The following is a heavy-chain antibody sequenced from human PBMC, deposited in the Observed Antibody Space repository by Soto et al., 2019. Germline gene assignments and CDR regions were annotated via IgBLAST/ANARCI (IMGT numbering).Heavy chain of an antibody. V-gene: IGHV3-23*01. Sequence: LRLSCAASGFTFSSNAMNWVRQAPVNGLEWISSITGNTGRTDYADSVKGRFTVTRDNSKNILNLQMNSLRVEDTAVYYCARDQLIRTANDFFYCSDVWRQGANVAVAS. CDR2: ITGNTGRT. J-gene: IGHJ6*02. CDR1: GFTFSSNA. D-gene: IGHD2-21*02. CDR3: ARDQLIRTANDFFYCSDV.